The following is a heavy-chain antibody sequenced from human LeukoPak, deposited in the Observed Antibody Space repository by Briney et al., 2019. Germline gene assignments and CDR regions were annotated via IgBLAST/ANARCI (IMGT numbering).Heavy chain of an antibody. J-gene: IGHJ6*03. CDR1: GFTFSSYA. V-gene: IGHV3-23*01. CDR3: AKGQTTRDYYYYYMDV. D-gene: IGHD1-1*01. CDR2: FSGSGGST. Sequence: GGSLRLSCAASGFTFSSYAMSWVRQAPGKGLEWVSAFSGSGGSTYYADSVKGRFTISRDNSKNTLYLQMNSLRAEDTAVYYCAKGQTTRDYYYYYMDVWGKGTTVTVSS.